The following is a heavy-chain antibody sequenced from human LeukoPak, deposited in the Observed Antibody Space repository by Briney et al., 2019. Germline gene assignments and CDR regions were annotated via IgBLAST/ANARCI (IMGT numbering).Heavy chain of an antibody. CDR2: IYYSGST. CDR3: ARTGGAVAG. J-gene: IGHJ4*02. Sequence: SETLSLTCTVSGGSISSSSYYWGWIRQPPGKGLEWIGSIYYSGSTYYNPSLKSRVTISVDTSKNQFSLKLSSVTAADTAVYYCARTGGAVAGWGQGTLVTVSS. D-gene: IGHD6-19*01. CDR1: GGSISSSSYY. V-gene: IGHV4-39*07.